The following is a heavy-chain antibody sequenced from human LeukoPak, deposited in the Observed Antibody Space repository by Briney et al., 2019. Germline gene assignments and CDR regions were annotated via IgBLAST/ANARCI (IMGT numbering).Heavy chain of an antibody. J-gene: IGHJ4*02. Sequence: PGGSLRLSCAASGFTFSSYGMHWVRQAPGKGPEWVAFIRYDGSNKYYADSVKGRFTISRDNSKNTLYLQVNSLRAEDTAVYYCAKPPRFGELLFDYWGQGTLVTVSS. CDR3: AKPPRFGELLFDY. CDR2: IRYDGSNK. CDR1: GFTFSSYG. D-gene: IGHD3-10*01. V-gene: IGHV3-30*02.